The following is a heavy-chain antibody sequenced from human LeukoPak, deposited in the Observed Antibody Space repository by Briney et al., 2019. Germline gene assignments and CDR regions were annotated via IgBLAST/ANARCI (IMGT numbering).Heavy chain of an antibody. CDR1: GGSFSGYY. J-gene: IGHJ5*02. Sequence: PSETLSLTCAVYGGSFSGYYWSWIRQPPGKGLEWIGEINHSGSTNYNPSLKSRVTISVDTSKNQFSLKLSSVTAADTAVYYCARDGYFGRFDPWGQGTLVTVSS. CDR3: ARDGYFGRFDP. CDR2: INHSGST. D-gene: IGHD3-22*01. V-gene: IGHV4-34*01.